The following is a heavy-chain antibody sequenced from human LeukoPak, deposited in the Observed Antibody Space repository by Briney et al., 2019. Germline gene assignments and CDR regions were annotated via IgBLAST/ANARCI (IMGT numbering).Heavy chain of an antibody. Sequence: PGGSLRLSCAASGFAVSGNYMSWVRQAPGKGLEWVSYISSSSSTIYYADSVKGRFTISRDNAKNSLYLQMNSLRAEDTAVYYCARDSALDTAMDTFDYWGQGTLVTVSS. D-gene: IGHD5-18*01. CDR1: GFAVSGNY. CDR3: ARDSALDTAMDTFDY. J-gene: IGHJ4*02. CDR2: ISSSSSTI. V-gene: IGHV3-48*01.